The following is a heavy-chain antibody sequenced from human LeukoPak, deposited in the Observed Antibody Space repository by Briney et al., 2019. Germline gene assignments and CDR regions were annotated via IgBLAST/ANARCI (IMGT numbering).Heavy chain of an antibody. CDR1: GYTFTSYG. D-gene: IGHD4-17*01. J-gene: IGHJ6*02. Sequence: GASVKVSCKASGYTFTSYGISWVRQAPGQGLEWMGWISAYNGNTNYAQKLQGRVTMTTDTSTSTAYMELRSLRSDDTAVYYCARFHVDYGDYQNYYYGMDVWGQGTTVTVSS. V-gene: IGHV1-18*01. CDR2: ISAYNGNT. CDR3: ARFHVDYGDYQNYYYGMDV.